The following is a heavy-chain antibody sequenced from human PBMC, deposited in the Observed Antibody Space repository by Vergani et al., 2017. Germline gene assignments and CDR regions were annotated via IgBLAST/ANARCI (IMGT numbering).Heavy chain of an antibody. CDR2: INAGNGKT. CDR1: GYTFTSYA. V-gene: IGHV1-3*01. Sequence: QVQLVQSGAEVKKPGASVKVSCKASGYTFTSYAMHWVRQAPGQRIEWMGWINAGNGKTKYSQKFQGRVTINRDTSASTAYMELSSLRSEDTAGYYCARNLPTAYYYYYGMDVWGQGTTVTVSS. J-gene: IGHJ6*02. CDR3: ARNLPTAYYYYYGMDV.